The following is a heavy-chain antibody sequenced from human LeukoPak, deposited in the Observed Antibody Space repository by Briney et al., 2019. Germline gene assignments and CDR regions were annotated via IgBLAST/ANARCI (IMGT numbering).Heavy chain of an antibody. D-gene: IGHD3-9*01. Sequence: GGSLRLSCVASGFTFSNYAMSWVRQAPGKGLEWGSAITGSGGITYYADSVKGRFTISRDNSKNTLYLQMNSLRAEDTAVYYCAKWGDYDVLTGYYDPDYWGQGTLVTVSS. V-gene: IGHV3-23*01. CDR1: GFTFSNYA. J-gene: IGHJ4*02. CDR3: AKWGDYDVLTGYYDPDY. CDR2: ITGSGGIT.